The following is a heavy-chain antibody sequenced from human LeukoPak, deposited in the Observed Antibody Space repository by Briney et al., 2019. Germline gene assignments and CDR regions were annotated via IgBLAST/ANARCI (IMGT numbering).Heavy chain of an antibody. CDR2: ISGSGGST. CDR1: GFTFSSYG. CDR3: AKNHYYGSGSYYVHAFDI. D-gene: IGHD3-10*01. Sequence: PGRSLRLSCAASGFTFSSYGMHWVRQAPGKGLEWVSAISGSGGSTYYADSVKGRFTISRDNSKNTLYLQMNSLRAEDTAVYYCAKNHYYGSGSYYVHAFDIWGQGTMVTVSS. V-gene: IGHV3-23*01. J-gene: IGHJ3*02.